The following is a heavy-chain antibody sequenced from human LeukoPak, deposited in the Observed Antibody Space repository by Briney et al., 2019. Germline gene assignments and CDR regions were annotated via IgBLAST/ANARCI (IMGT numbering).Heavy chain of an antibody. Sequence: ASVKVSCKASGYTFTGYYMHWVRQAPGKGLEWMGWINPNSGGTNYAQKFQGRVTMTRDTSISTAYMELSRLTSDDTAIYYCARKDYFDYWGQGTLVTVSS. V-gene: IGHV1-2*02. J-gene: IGHJ4*02. CDR2: INPNSGGT. CDR1: GYTFTGYY. CDR3: ARKDYFDY.